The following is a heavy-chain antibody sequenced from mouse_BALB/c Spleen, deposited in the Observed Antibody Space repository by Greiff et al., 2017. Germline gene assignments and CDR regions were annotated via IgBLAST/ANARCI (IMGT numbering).Heavy chain of an antibody. J-gene: IGHJ2*01. V-gene: IGHV5-6-5*01. CDR1: GFTFSSYA. CDR3: ARGFYYYEEYYFDY. D-gene: IGHD1-1*01. Sequence: DVMLVESGGGLVKPGGSLKLSCAASGFTFSSYAMSWVRQTPEKRLEWVASISSGGSTYYPDSVKGRFTISRDNARNILYLQMSSLRSEDTAMYYCARGFYYYEEYYFDYWGQGTTLTVSS. CDR2: ISSGGST.